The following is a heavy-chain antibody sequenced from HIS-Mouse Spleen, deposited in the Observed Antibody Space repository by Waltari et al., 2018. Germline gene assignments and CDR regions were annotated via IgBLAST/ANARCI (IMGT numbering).Heavy chain of an antibody. V-gene: IGHV4-39*01. CDR1: GGSISSSSYY. CDR3: ARHNLNYWYFDL. J-gene: IGHJ2*01. Sequence: QLQLQESGPGLVKPSETLSLTCTVSGGSISSSSYYWGLTRQPPGKGLEWIGSIYCSGSTYYNPALKSRVTISVDTSKNQFSLKLSSVTAADTAVYYCARHNLNYWYFDLWGRGTLVTVSS. CDR2: IYCSGST.